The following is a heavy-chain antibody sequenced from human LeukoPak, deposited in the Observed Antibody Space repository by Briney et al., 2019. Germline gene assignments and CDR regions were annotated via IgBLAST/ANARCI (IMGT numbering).Heavy chain of an antibody. CDR2: ISGYDGNT. D-gene: IGHD2-8*01. Sequence: GASVKVSCKTSGYTFSRFGISWVRQAPGLELEWMGWISGYDGNTNYPQRLKGRVTIATDTSTSTAYMELRNLRSDDTAVYYCARESSNGWFDPWGQGTLVTVSS. CDR3: ARESSNGWFDP. CDR1: GYTFSRFG. J-gene: IGHJ5*02. V-gene: IGHV1-18*01.